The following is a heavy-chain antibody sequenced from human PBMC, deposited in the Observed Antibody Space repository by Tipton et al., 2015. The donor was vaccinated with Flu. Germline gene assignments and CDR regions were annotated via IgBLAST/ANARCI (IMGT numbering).Heavy chain of an antibody. J-gene: IGHJ5*02. CDR2: NYYTGTT. D-gene: IGHD2-21*01. Sequence: TLSLTCSVSGGPIRSDKHYWAWVRQPPGKGPEWIVSNYYTGTTQYNPSLKSRVTTFVDTSKSQFSLKLSSVTAADTAVYYCARDPLLWFDVWGQGTQVTVSS. V-gene: IGHV4-39*02. CDR3: ARDPLLWFDV. CDR1: GGPIRSDKHY.